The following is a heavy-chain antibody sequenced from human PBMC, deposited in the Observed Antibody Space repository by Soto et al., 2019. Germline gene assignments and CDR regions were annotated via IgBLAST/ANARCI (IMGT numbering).Heavy chain of an antibody. CDR1: GFTFSSYA. Sequence: QVQLVESGGGVVQPGRSLRLSCAASGFTFSSYAMHWVRQAPGKGLELVAVISYDGSNKYYADSVKGRFTISRDNSKNTLYLQMNSLRDEDTAVYYCSRDVCEEGMDVWGQGTRVTVSS. V-gene: IGHV3-30-3*01. J-gene: IGHJ6*02. CDR2: ISYDGSNK. CDR3: SRDVCEEGMDV.